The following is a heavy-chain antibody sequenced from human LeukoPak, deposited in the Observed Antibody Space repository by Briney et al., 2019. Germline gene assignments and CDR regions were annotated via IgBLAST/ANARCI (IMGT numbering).Heavy chain of an antibody. Sequence: GGSLRLSCAASGFTFSSYSMNWVRQAPGKGLEWVSYISSSGSTIYYADSVKGRFTISRDNAKNSLYLQMNSLRAEDTAVYYCARDTGLYGSGRYYYYYMDVWGKGTTVTISS. D-gene: IGHD3-10*01. CDR1: GFTFSSYS. CDR3: ARDTGLYGSGRYYYYYMDV. J-gene: IGHJ6*03. CDR2: ISSSGSTI. V-gene: IGHV3-48*04.